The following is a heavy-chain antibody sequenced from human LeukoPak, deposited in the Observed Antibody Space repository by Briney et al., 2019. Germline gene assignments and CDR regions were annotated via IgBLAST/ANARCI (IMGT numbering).Heavy chain of an antibody. CDR1: GYTFTSYD. D-gene: IGHD6-13*01. V-gene: IGHV1-8*01. CDR2: MNPNSGNT. J-gene: IGHJ6*03. CDR3: VTYSSSWYSGYYYYYMDV. Sequence: ASVKVSCKASGYTFTSYDINWVRQATGQGLEWMGWMNPNSGNTGYAQKFQGRVTMTRNTSISTAYMELSGLRSEDTAVYYCVTYSSSWYSGYYYYYMDVWGKGTTVTVSS.